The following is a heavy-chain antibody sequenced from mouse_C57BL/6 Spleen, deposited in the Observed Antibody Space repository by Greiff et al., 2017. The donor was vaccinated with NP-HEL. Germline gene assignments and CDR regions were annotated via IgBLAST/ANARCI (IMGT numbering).Heavy chain of an antibody. CDR1: GYTFTDYY. D-gene: IGHD1-1*01. Sequence: VQLKESGPVLVKPGASVKMSCKASGYTFTDYYMNWVKQSHGKSLEWIGVINPYNGGTSYNQKFKGKATLTVDKSSSTAYMELNSLTSEDSAVYYCATPHYYGSSPFDYWGQGTTLTVSS. CDR2: INPYNGGT. CDR3: ATPHYYGSSPFDY. V-gene: IGHV1-19*01. J-gene: IGHJ2*01.